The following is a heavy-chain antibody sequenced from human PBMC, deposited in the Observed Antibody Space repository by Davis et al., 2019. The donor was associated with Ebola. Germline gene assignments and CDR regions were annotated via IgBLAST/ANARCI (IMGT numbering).Heavy chain of an antibody. CDR1: GGSISSYY. Sequence: MPSETLSLTCTVSGGSISSYYWSWIRQPLGKGLEWIGYIYYSGSTNYNPSLKSRVTISVDTSKNQFSLKLSSVTAADTAVYYCARGGSLYLLSGRWFDPWGQGTLVTVSS. CDR2: IYYSGST. CDR3: ARGGSLYLLSGRWFDP. D-gene: IGHD1-26*01. J-gene: IGHJ5*02. V-gene: IGHV4-59*12.